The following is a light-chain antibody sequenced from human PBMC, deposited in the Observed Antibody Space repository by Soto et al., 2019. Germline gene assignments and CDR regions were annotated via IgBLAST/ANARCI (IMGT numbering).Light chain of an antibody. Sequence: QSVLTQPPSASGTPGQRVTISCAGPRSNIGTNSVNWYQQLPGTAPRLLNYGNNERPSGVPGRFSGSKSGTSASLTLSGLQSEDEADYYCATWDDSLNAFVFGTGTKLTVL. J-gene: IGLJ1*01. V-gene: IGLV1-44*01. CDR3: ATWDDSLNAFV. CDR1: RSNIGTNS. CDR2: GNN.